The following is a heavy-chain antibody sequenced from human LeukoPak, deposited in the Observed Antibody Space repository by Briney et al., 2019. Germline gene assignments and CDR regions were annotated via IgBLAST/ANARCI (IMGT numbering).Heavy chain of an antibody. D-gene: IGHD6-19*01. J-gene: IGHJ4*02. V-gene: IGHV3-48*03. CDR2: ISSSGSTI. CDR1: GFTFINSG. CDR3: ARDSKIAVAAADY. Sequence: GGSLRLSCTVSGFTFINSGMHWVRQAPGKGLEWVSYISSSGSTIYYADSVKGRFTISRDNAKNSLYLQMNSLRAEDTAVYYCARDSKIAVAAADYWGQGTLVTVSS.